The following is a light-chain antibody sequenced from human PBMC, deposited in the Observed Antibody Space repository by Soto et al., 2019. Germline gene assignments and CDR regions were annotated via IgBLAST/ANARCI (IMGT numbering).Light chain of an antibody. Sequence: DTVMTQSPDSLAVSLGERATINCKSSQNVLYNSNNKNYLAWYQQKPGQPPKLLIYWASTRESGVPDRFSGSGSGTDFTLTISSLQAEDVAFYYCQQYYSTPPTFGGGTKVEIK. J-gene: IGKJ4*01. CDR1: QNVLYNSNNKNY. CDR2: WAS. CDR3: QQYYSTPPT. V-gene: IGKV4-1*01.